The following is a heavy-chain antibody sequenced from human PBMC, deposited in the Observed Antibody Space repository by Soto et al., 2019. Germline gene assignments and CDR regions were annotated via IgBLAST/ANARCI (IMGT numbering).Heavy chain of an antibody. CDR1: GFTFSSYS. CDR3: ARESRFLEWSSLNWFDP. CDR2: ISSSSSTI. Sequence: EVQLVESGGGLVQPGGSLRLSCAASGFTFSSYSMNWVRQAPGKGLEWVSYISSSSSTIFYSDSVKGRFTISTDNAKNSLYLQMNSLRDEDTAVYYCARESRFLEWSSLNWFDPWGQGTLVTVSS. J-gene: IGHJ5*02. D-gene: IGHD3-3*01. V-gene: IGHV3-48*02.